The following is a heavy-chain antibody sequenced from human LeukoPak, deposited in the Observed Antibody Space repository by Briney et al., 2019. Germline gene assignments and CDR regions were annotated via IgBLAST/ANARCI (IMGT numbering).Heavy chain of an antibody. CDR2: ISSSSSYI. CDR1: GFTFSSYS. CDR3: ARDGYYYGSGSYPFDY. D-gene: IGHD3-10*01. Sequence: GGSLRLSCAASGFTFSSYSMNWVRQAPGKGLEWVSSISSSSSYIYYADSVKGRFTISRDNAKNSLYLQMNSLRAEDTAVYYCARDGYYYGSGSYPFDYWGQGTLVTVSS. V-gene: IGHV3-21*01. J-gene: IGHJ4*02.